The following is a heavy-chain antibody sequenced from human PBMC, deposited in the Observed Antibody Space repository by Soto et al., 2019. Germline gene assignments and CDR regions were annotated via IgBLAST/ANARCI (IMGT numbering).Heavy chain of an antibody. J-gene: IGHJ4*02. V-gene: IGHV4-30-4*01. CDR1: VGSISSGYYY. CDR2: IYYSGNT. D-gene: IGHD3-16*01. Sequence: PSETLSLTCSVSVGSISSGYYYWCWIRQPPGKGLEWIGNIYYSGNTYYNPSLKSRLIISIDTSKNKLSLRVTSVTAADTAVYYCARGFGRSHFDYWGQGTLVTVSS. CDR3: ARGFGRSHFDY.